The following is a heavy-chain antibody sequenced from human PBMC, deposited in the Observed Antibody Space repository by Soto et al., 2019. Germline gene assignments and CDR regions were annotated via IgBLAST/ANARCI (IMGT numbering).Heavy chain of an antibody. CDR1: GFTFSSYG. Sequence: QVQLVESGGGVVQPGRSLRLSCAASGFTFSSYGMHWVRQAPGKGLEWVAVIWYDGSNKYYADSVKGRFTISRDNSKNTLYLQMNSLRAEDTAVYYCARWGYSSIAEGGGEVRYYYYGMDVWGQGTTVTVSS. D-gene: IGHD6-6*01. V-gene: IGHV3-33*01. CDR2: IWYDGSNK. J-gene: IGHJ6*02. CDR3: ARWGYSSIAEGGGEVRYYYYGMDV.